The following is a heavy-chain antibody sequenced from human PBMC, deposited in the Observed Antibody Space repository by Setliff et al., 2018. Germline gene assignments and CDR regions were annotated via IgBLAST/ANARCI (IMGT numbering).Heavy chain of an antibody. D-gene: IGHD6-19*01. J-gene: IGHJ6*03. Sequence: KPSETLSLTCTVSGGSISSYYWSWIRQPAGKGLEWIGHIYIGGSVNYNPSLKSRVTMSIDTSKNQFSLKLNSVTAADMAVYYCAREQWLDPPGYYYMDVWAKGTTVTVSS. V-gene: IGHV4-4*07. CDR1: GGSISSYY. CDR2: IYIGGSV. CDR3: AREQWLDPPGYYYMDV.